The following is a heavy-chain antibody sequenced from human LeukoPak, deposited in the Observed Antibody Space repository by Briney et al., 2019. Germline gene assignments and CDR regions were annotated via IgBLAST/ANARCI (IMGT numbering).Heavy chain of an antibody. CDR2: ISAYNGNT. D-gene: IGHD1-26*01. J-gene: IGHJ4*02. Sequence: ASVKVSCKASGYTFTSYGISWVRQAPGQGLEWMGWISAYNGNTNYAQKLQGRVTMTTDTSTSTAYMELRSLRSDDTAVYYCARSVGAPWGAYYFDYWGQGTLVTVSS. V-gene: IGHV1-18*01. CDR3: ARSVGAPWGAYYFDY. CDR1: GYTFTSYG.